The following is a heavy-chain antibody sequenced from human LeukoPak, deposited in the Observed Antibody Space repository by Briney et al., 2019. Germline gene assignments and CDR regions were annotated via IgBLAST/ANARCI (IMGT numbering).Heavy chain of an antibody. J-gene: IGHJ4*02. CDR3: VREERGLAIDY. Sequence: GGPLRLSCAASGFIFRNYAMHWVRQAPGKGLEYVSAISSSGDNTYYGNSVRGRFTISRDNSKNTLFLQMGSLRVEDTAVYYCVREERGLAIDYWGQGTLVTVSS. D-gene: IGHD5-12*01. CDR1: GFIFRNYA. CDR2: ISSSGDNT. V-gene: IGHV3-64*01.